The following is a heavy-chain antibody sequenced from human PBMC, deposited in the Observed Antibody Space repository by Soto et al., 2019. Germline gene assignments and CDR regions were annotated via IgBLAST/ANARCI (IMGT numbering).Heavy chain of an antibody. CDR2: INSDGSRT. CDR3: ARETYRGFYFDY. V-gene: IGHV3-74*01. Sequence: VGSLRLSCAASGFTFTDDWTHWVRQAPGKGLVWVSRINSDGSRTSYADSVTGRFTISRDNAKNTLYLRMNSLRVEDTALYYCARETYRGFYFDYWGQGTLVTVSS. J-gene: IGHJ4*02. D-gene: IGHD4-4*01. CDR1: GFTFTDDW.